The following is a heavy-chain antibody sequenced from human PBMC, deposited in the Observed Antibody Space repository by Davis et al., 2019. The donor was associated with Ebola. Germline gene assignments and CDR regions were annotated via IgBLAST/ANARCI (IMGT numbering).Heavy chain of an antibody. CDR1: GYTFTSYY. CDR2: INPSGGST. D-gene: IGHD3-3*01. V-gene: IGHV1-46*01. Sequence: ASVKVSCKASGYTFTSYYMHWVRQAPGQGLEWMGIINPSGGSTSYAQKFQGRVTMTRDTSTSTVYMELSSLRSEDTAVYYCAKSQPYDFWSGWIHYYYMDVWGKGTTVTVSS. J-gene: IGHJ6*03. CDR3: AKSQPYDFWSGWIHYYYMDV.